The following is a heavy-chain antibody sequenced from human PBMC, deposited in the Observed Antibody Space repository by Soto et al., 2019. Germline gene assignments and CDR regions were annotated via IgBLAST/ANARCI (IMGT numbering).Heavy chain of an antibody. CDR1: GFTVSTDW. CDR3: VRENYYYGMDV. V-gene: IGHV3-66*01. Sequence: PGGSLRLSCAASGFTVSTDWMYWVRQAPGKGLEWVSVIKSGGNTNYADSVEGRFSISRDNSKNTVYLQMNSLRGEDTAVYYCVRENYYYGMDVWGQGTRVTSP. J-gene: IGHJ6*02. CDR2: IKSGGNT.